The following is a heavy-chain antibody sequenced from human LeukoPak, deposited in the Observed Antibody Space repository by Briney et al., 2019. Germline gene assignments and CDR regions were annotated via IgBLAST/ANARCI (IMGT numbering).Heavy chain of an antibody. J-gene: IGHJ4*02. CDR1: GGSISSYY. V-gene: IGHV4-59*08. CDR3: AGHHPRNTVDF. D-gene: IGHD2-8*02. Sequence: SETLSLTCTVSGGSISSYYWSWIRQPPGKGLEWIAYISDIGSINYNPSLKSRVTISLDTSKNQFSLKLNSVTAADTAVYYCAGHHPRNTVDFWGQGTLVTVSS. CDR2: ISDIGSI.